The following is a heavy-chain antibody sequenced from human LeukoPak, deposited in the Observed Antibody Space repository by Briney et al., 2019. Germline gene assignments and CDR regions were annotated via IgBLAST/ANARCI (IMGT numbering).Heavy chain of an antibody. CDR1: GFTFSSYG. D-gene: IGHD2-8*01. Sequence: GGSLRLSCAASGFTFSSYGMHWVRQAPGKGLEWVAVIWYDGSNKYYADSVKGRFTISRDNSKNTLYLQMNSLRAEDTAVYYCARDTLGVYGMDVWGQGTTVTVSS. CDR2: IWYDGSNK. J-gene: IGHJ6*02. V-gene: IGHV3-33*01. CDR3: ARDTLGVYGMDV.